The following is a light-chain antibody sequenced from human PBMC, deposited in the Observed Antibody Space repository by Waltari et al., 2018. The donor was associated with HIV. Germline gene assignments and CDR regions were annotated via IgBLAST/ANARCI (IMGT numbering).Light chain of an antibody. CDR2: EAS. CDR3: QQYGSSLWT. J-gene: IGKJ1*01. CDR1: QSVSSSF. V-gene: IGKV3-20*01. Sequence: EIVLTQSPGTLSLSPGERATLSCRASQSVSSSFLAWYQQQPGQVPRLLIYEASSRATGIPDRFSGSGSGTNFTLTISRLEPEDVGVYYCQQYGSSLWTFGQGTKVEIK.